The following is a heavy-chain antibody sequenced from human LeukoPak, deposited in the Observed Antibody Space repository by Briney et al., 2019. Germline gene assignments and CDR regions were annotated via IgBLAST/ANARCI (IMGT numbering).Heavy chain of an antibody. J-gene: IGHJ4*02. CDR2: IKQDESET. Sequence: GGSLRLSCAASGFTFSNYWMNWVRLAPGKGLQWVANIKQDESETFYVASVKGRFTISRDNAKNSLYLQMNSLSAEDTAVYYCARGKLCTSASCYPGPFDFWGQGTLVTVSS. CDR3: ARGKLCTSASCYPGPFDF. D-gene: IGHD2-2*01. V-gene: IGHV3-7*03. CDR1: GFTFSNYW.